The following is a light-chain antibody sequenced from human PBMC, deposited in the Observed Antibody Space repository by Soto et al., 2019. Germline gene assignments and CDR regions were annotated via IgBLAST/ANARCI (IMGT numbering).Light chain of an antibody. J-gene: IGLJ1*01. Sequence: QSALTQPASVSGSPGQSITISCTGTSSDVGGYNYVSWYQQHPGKAPKFMIYEVTNRPSGVSNRFSGSKSGNTASLTISGLQAEDEADYYCASYTSRGTRVFGTGTKLTVL. CDR3: ASYTSRGTRV. CDR2: EVT. CDR1: SSDVGGYNY. V-gene: IGLV2-14*01.